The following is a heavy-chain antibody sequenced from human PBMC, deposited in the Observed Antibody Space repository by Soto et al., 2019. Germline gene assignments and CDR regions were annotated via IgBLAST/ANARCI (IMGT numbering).Heavy chain of an antibody. CDR1: GGTFSSYA. J-gene: IGHJ6*02. V-gene: IGHV1-69*01. Sequence: QVQLVQSGAEVKKPGSSVKVSCKASGGTFSSYAISWVRQAPGQGLEWMGGIIPIFGTANYAQKFQGRVTITADESTSTAYMELSSLRSEDTAVYYCARGQLLEGQGYYYYGMDVWGQGTTVTVSS. CDR3: ARGQLLEGQGYYYYGMDV. CDR2: IIPIFGTA. D-gene: IGHD1-26*01.